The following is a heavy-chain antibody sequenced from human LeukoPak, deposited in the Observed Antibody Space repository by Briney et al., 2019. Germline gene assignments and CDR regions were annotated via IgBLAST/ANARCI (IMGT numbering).Heavy chain of an antibody. CDR2: ISSSSSYI. J-gene: IGHJ4*02. D-gene: IGHD1-26*01. Sequence: GGSLRLSCAASGFTFSSYEMNWVRQAPGKGLEWVSSISSSSSYIYYADSVKGRFTISRDNAKNSLYLQMNSLRAEDTAVYYCARDRELPYYFDYWGQGTLVTVSS. CDR3: ARDRELPYYFDY. V-gene: IGHV3-21*01. CDR1: GFTFSSYE.